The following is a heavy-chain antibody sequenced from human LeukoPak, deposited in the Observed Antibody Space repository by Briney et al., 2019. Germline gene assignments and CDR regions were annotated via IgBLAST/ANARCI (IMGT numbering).Heavy chain of an antibody. CDR2: IYYSGST. D-gene: IGHD2-2*01. Sequence: SETLSLTCTVSGGSLSSSSYYWGWIRQPPGKGLEWIGSIYYSGSTYYNPSLKSRVTISVDTSKNQFSLKLSSVTAADTAVYYCARKDCSSTSCYDGAFGYGMDVWGQGTTVTVSS. CDR1: GGSLSSSSYY. V-gene: IGHV4-39*07. J-gene: IGHJ6*02. CDR3: ARKDCSSTSCYDGAFGYGMDV.